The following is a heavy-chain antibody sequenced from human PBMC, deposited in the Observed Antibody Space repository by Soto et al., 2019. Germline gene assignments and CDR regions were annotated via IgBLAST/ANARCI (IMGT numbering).Heavy chain of an antibody. D-gene: IGHD2-2*02. J-gene: IGHJ6*02. Sequence: SETLSLTCTVSGGSISSGGYYWSWIRQHPGKGLEWIGYIYYSGSTYYNPSLKSRVTISVDTSKNQFSLKLSSVTAADTAVYYCARGYCSSTSCYTRTYYYYGMDVWGQGPRSPSP. V-gene: IGHV4-31*03. CDR3: ARGYCSSTSCYTRTYYYYGMDV. CDR2: IYYSGST. CDR1: GGSISSGGYY.